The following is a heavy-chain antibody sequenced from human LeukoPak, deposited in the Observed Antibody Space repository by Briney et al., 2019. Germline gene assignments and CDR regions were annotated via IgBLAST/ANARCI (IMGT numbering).Heavy chain of an antibody. D-gene: IGHD1-20*01. CDR3: ARDHSGHNWNADDAFDI. CDR2: IYTSGST. CDR1: DGSISSYY. V-gene: IGHV4-4*07. Sequence: PSETLSLTCTVSDGSISSYYWSWIRQPAGKGLEWIGRIYTSGSTNYNPSLKSRVTISVDKSKNQFSLKLSSVTAADTAVYYCARDHSGHNWNADDAFDIWGKGTMVTVSS. J-gene: IGHJ3*02.